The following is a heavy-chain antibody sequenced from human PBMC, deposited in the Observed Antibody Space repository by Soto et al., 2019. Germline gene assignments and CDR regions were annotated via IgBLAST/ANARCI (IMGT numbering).Heavy chain of an antibody. D-gene: IGHD2-21*01. CDR3: ARDHVVSRNGFDP. CDR2: ITSDGSST. Sequence: EVQLVESGGGLVQPGGSLRLSCAASGFTFSSYWMHWVRQAPGKGLVWVSRITSDGSSTSYADSVKGRFTISRDNGKNTLYLQMNSRRAEDTAVYYCARDHVVSRNGFDPWGQGTLVTVSS. CDR1: GFTFSSYW. V-gene: IGHV3-74*01. J-gene: IGHJ5*02.